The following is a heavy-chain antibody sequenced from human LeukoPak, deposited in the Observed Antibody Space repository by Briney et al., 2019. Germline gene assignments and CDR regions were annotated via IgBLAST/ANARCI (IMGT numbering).Heavy chain of an antibody. J-gene: IGHJ2*01. Sequence: GGSLRLSCAASGFTFSSYAMSWVRQAPGKGLEWVSAISGSGGSIYYADSVKGRFTISRDNSKNTLYLQMHSLRAEDTAVYFCAKHSSSWFWSLDLWGRGTLVTVSS. V-gene: IGHV3-23*01. CDR1: GFTFSSYA. CDR2: ISGSGGSI. D-gene: IGHD6-13*01. CDR3: AKHSSSWFWSLDL.